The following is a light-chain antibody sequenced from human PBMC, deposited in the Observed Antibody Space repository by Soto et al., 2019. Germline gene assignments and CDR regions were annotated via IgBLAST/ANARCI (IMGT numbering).Light chain of an antibody. Sequence: MTQSPLSLPVTPGEPASISCRSSQSLLSTDGDNYLNWYQQKPGRAPKLLIYDASNLEAGVPSRFRGSGSGTDFTFTISRLQPEDIATYYCQQYENLPTFGQGTRLEIK. V-gene: IGKV1-33*01. J-gene: IGKJ5*01. CDR2: DAS. CDR1: QSLLSTDGDNY. CDR3: QQYENLPT.